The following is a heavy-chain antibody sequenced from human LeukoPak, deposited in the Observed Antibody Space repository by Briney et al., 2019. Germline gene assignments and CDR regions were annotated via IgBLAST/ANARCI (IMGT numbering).Heavy chain of an antibody. J-gene: IGHJ6*02. D-gene: IGHD3-10*01. CDR1: GGSISSYY. CDR2: IYYSGST. V-gene: IGHV4-59*01. CDR3: AGSLVRGVIYGMDV. Sequence: SETLSLTCTVSGGSISSYYWSWIQQPPGKGLEWIGYIYYSGSTNYNPSLKSRVTISVDTSKNQFSLKLSSVTAADTAVYYCAGSLVRGVIYGMDVWFLGTTITGSS.